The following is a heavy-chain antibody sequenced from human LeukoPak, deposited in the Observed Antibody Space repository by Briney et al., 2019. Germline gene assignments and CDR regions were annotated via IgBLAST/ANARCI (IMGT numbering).Heavy chain of an antibody. CDR3: ARAGYYYDSSGSYGLAY. D-gene: IGHD3-22*01. V-gene: IGHV4-39*07. CDR1: GGSISSSSYY. J-gene: IGHJ4*02. CDR2: INHSGST. Sequence: SETLSLTCTVSGGSISSSSYYWGWIRQPPGKGLEWIGEINHSGSTNYNPSLKSRVTISVDTSKNQFSLKLSSVTAADTAVYYCARAGYYYDSSGSYGLAYWGQGTLVTVSS.